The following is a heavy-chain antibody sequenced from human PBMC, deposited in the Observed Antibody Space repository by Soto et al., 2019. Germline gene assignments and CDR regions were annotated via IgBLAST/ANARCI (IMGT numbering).Heavy chain of an antibody. D-gene: IGHD2-21*01. CDR3: ASGRRRESCWGGDCYYFDM. CDR2: YYWDEDE. V-gene: IGHV2-5*02. J-gene: IGHJ4*02. Sequence: QITLKESGPTLVKPTQTLKLTCTFSGFSFSDGAVGVGWFRQSPGKAPEWLAIYYWDEDEWHSPSLRPRLSISYEGARRQVVLSMVDMDPQDTATYFCASGRRRESCWGGDCYYFDMWGQGLQVAAS. CDR1: GFSFSDGAVG.